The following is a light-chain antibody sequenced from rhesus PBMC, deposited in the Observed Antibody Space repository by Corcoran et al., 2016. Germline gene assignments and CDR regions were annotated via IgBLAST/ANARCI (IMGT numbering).Light chain of an antibody. Sequence: DIQMTQSPSSLSASVGDRVTITCRASQGISIWLPWYQQQPGKAPKVLIYKASSSQSGVPSRFSGSGSGNDFPLTISSLQPEDFATYYCQQYDSAPTFGQGTKVEIK. CDR2: KAS. CDR1: QGISIW. CDR3: QQYDSAPT. V-gene: IGKV1-21*01. J-gene: IGKJ1*01.